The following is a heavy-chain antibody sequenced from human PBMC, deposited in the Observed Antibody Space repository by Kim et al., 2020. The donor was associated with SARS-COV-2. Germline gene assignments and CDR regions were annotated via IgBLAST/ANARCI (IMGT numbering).Heavy chain of an antibody. CDR2: ISAYNGNT. Sequence: ASVKVSCKASGYSFITYGISWVRQAPGQGLEWMGWISAYNGNTNYAQKLQGRVTMTTDTSTSTAFMELRSLRSDDTAVYYCAREPNYYDSSGYLYWGQGT. V-gene: IGHV1-18*01. J-gene: IGHJ4*02. D-gene: IGHD3-22*01. CDR3: AREPNYYDSSGYLY. CDR1: GYSFITYG.